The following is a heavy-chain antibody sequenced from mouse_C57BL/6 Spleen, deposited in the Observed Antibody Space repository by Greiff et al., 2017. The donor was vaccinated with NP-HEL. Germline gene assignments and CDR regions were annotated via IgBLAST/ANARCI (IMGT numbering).Heavy chain of an antibody. CDR1: GYTFTSYW. V-gene: IGHV1-53*01. Sequence: VQLQQPGTELVKPEASVKLSCKASGYTFTSYWMHWVKQRPGQGLEWIGNINPSNGGTNYNEKFKSKATLTVDKSSSTAYMKLSSLTSEDSAVYDCARRVNYYAMDYWGQGTSVTVSS. CDR2: INPSNGGT. J-gene: IGHJ4*01. CDR3: ARRVNYYAMDY.